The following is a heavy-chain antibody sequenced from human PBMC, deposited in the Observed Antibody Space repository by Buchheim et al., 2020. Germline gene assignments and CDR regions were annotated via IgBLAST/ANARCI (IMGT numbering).Heavy chain of an antibody. CDR2: ISYDGSNK. V-gene: IGHV3-30*18. D-gene: IGHD1-1*01. CDR3: VKAQRDTGTTRIELEY. Sequence: VQLVESGGGLVQPGGSLRLSCAASGFTFSNYWMHWVRQAPGKGLEWVAVISYDGSNKYYADSVKGRFTISRDNSKNTLYLQMNSLRAEDTAVYYCVKAQRDTGTTRIELEYWGQGT. J-gene: IGHJ4*02. CDR1: GFTFSNYW.